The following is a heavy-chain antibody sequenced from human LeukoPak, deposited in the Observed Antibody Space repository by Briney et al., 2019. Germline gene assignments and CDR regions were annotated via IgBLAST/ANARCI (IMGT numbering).Heavy chain of an antibody. J-gene: IGHJ4*02. V-gene: IGHV3-23*01. Sequence: GGSLRLSCAASAFTCSRSAMTWVRQTPGKVRNWVSSISSSGNTYYADSVKGRFTISRDNSKNMLYLQMNSLRADDKAVYYCVKGRISEDGLDFWGPAALVTVSS. CDR1: AFTCSRSA. CDR3: VKGRISEDGLDF. CDR2: ISSSGNT. D-gene: IGHD1-14*01.